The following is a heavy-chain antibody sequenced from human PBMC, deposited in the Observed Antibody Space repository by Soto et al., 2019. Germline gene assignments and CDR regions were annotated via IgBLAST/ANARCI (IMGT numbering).Heavy chain of an antibody. CDR2: IYWNDDK. CDR3: AQSSYFDWHLDY. J-gene: IGHJ4*02. CDR1: GFSLSTSGVG. D-gene: IGHD3-9*01. Sequence: SGPTLVNPTQTLTLTYTFSGFSLSTSGVGVGWIRQPPGKALEWLALIYWNDDKRYSPSLKSRLTITKDTSKNQVVLTMTNMDPVDTATSYCAQSSYFDWHLDYWGQVTLVTVSS. V-gene: IGHV2-5*01.